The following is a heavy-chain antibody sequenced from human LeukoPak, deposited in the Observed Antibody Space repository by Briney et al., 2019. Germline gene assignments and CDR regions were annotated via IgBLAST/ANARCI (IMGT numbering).Heavy chain of an antibody. CDR1: GFTFSHYG. CDR2: IDSTNSPI. CDR3: TRQGMFGEVDY. V-gene: IGHV3-48*04. J-gene: IGHJ4*02. D-gene: IGHD3-10*02. Sequence: TGGSLRLSCETSGFTFSHYGMHWVRQAPGRGLEWVSYIDSTNSPIHYARSVKGRFTVSRDNAKSSLYLQMNSLRAEDTAVYYCTRQGMFGEVDYWGQGIQVTVSS.